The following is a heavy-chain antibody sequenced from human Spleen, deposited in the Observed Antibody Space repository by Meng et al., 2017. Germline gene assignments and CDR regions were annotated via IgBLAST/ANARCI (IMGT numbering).Heavy chain of an antibody. CDR3: ARQVSNY. D-gene: IGHD3-3*02. CDR2: INHSGST. CDR1: GGSFSGYY. V-gene: IGHV4-34*01. J-gene: IGHJ4*02. Sequence: SETLSLTCAVYGGSFSGYYWSWIRQPPGKGLEWIGEINHSGSTNYNPSLKSRVTISVDTSKNQFSLKLSSVTAADTAVYYCARQVSNYWGQGTRVTGYS.